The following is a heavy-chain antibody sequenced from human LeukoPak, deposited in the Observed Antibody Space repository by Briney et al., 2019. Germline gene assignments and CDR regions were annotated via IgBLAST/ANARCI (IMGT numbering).Heavy chain of an antibody. CDR3: ARDGDYGYDYYYYMDV. Sequence: SGGSLRLSCAASGFTFSSYSMNWVRQAPGKGLEWVSSISSSSSYIYYADSVKGRFTISRDNAKNSLYLQMNSLRAEDTAVYYCARDGDYGYDYYYYMDVWGKGTTVTVSS. J-gene: IGHJ6*03. CDR1: GFTFSSYS. D-gene: IGHD4/OR15-4a*01. CDR2: ISSSSSYI. V-gene: IGHV3-21*01.